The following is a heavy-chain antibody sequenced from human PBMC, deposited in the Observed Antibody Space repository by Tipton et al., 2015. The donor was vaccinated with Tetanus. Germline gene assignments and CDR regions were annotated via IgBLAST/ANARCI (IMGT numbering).Heavy chain of an antibody. CDR3: ARWRDGFNRALDS. CDR1: GFPFNTYA. J-gene: IGHJ4*02. CDR2: IWYDGTTT. Sequence: SLRLSCAASGFPFNTYAMHWVRQAPGKGLEWVAVIWYDGTTTYYADSVEGRFAISRDNSKNILYLQMDSLRAEDTAVYYCARWRDGFNRALDSWGQGIMVTVSS. D-gene: IGHD5-24*01. V-gene: IGHV3-33*01.